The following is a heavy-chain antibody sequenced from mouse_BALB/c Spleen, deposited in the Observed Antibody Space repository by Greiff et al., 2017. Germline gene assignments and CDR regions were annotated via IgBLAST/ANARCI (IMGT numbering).Heavy chain of an antibody. V-gene: IGHV2-6-7*01. D-gene: IGHD1-2*01. Sequence: VQGVESGPGLVAPSQSLSITCNASGFSLTGYGVNWVRQTPGKGLEWLGMIWGDGSTDYNSALKSSLSINKDNSKCQVFLKMNSLQTDDTASYYCARDHGSWFADWGQGTLVTVSA. J-gene: IGHJ3*01. CDR1: GFSLTGYG. CDR2: IWGDGST. CDR3: ARDHGSWFAD.